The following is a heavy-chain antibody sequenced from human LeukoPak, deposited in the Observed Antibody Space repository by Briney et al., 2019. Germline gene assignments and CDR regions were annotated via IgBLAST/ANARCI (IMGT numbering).Heavy chain of an antibody. D-gene: IGHD2/OR15-2a*01. J-gene: IGHJ4*02. CDR3: AAFSA. Sequence: GGALRPPCAAPWFTLSSNYISWVRQAPGKGLEWVSVIYSGGSTYYADSVKGRFTISRDNSKNTLYLQMNSLRAEDTAVYYCAAFSAWGQGTLVTVSS. CDR2: IYSGGST. V-gene: IGHV3-53*01. CDR1: WFTLSSNY.